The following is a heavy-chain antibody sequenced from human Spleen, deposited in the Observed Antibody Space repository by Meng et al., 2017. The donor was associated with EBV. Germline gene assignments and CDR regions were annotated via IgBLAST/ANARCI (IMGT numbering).Heavy chain of an antibody. J-gene: IGHJ5*01. CDR1: GFTFSRYW. V-gene: IGHV3-74*01. CDR2: INEHGSII. CDR3: SRDLAGSDDS. Sequence: LVVSGGALVQAGGSLRLSCGASGFTFSRYWMHWVRQVPGEGLVWVSRINEHGSIINYADSVKGRFTISRDNARNTLYLQMNSLRAADTGLYFCSRDLAGSDDSWGQGTLVTVSS. D-gene: IGHD1-14*01.